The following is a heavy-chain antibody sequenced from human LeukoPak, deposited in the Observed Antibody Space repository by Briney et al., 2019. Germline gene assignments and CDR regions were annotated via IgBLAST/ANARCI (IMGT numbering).Heavy chain of an antibody. Sequence: GSLSLSCAASGFTFSSYEMNWVRQAPGKGLEWVSYISSSSSTIYYADSVKGRFTISRDNAKNSLYLQMNSLRAEDTAVYYCARDFHSYGFDYWGQGTLVTVSS. CDR1: GFTFSSYE. CDR2: ISSSSSTI. D-gene: IGHD5-18*01. J-gene: IGHJ4*02. V-gene: IGHV3-48*01. CDR3: ARDFHSYGFDY.